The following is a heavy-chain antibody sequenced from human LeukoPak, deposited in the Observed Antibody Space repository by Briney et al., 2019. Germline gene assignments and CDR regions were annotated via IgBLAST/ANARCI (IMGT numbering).Heavy chain of an antibody. CDR2: IIPIFGTA. V-gene: IGHV1-69*01. J-gene: IGHJ3*02. D-gene: IGHD2-15*01. CDR3: ARCVVEDAFDI. Sequence: SVTVSCKASGGTFISYAISWVRQAPGQGREWMGGIIPIFGTANYAQKFQGRVTITADESTSTAYMELSSLRSDDTAVYYCARCVVEDAFDIWGQGTMVTVSS. CDR1: GGTFISYA.